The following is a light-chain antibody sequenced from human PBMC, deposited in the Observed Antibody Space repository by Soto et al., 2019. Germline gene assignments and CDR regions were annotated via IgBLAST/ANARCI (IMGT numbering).Light chain of an antibody. V-gene: IGKV3-20*01. Sequence: EIVLTQSPGTLSLSPGERATLSCRASQSVSSSNLAWYQQKPGQAPRLLIYGASSRATGILDRFSGSGSGTDFTLTISRLEPEDFALYYCQQYGSSPPTFGQGTKVEIK. J-gene: IGKJ1*01. CDR3: QQYGSSPPT. CDR1: QSVSSSN. CDR2: GAS.